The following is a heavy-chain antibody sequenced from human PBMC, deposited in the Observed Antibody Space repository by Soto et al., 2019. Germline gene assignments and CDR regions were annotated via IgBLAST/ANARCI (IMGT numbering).Heavy chain of an antibody. J-gene: IGHJ4*02. CDR1: GGSFSDYF. Sequence: QVQLQQWGAGLLKPSETLSLTCAVYGGSFSDYFWSWVRQPPGKGLEWIGEINHSGSSNYNPSLKRRVTISVDTSKNQFSLRLTSVTAADTAVYYCTRKTGGGNFDSWGQGTLVTASS. D-gene: IGHD3-10*01. CDR3: TRKTGGGNFDS. V-gene: IGHV4-34*01. CDR2: INHSGSS.